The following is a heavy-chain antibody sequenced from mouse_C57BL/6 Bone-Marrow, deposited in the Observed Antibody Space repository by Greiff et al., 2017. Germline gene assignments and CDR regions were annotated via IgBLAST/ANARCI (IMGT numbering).Heavy chain of an antibody. Sequence: EVKLVESGGGLVQPGGSMKLCCVASGFTFSNYWMNWVRQSPEKGLEWVAQIRLKSDNYATHYAESVKGRFTISRDDSKSSVYLQMNNLRAEDTGIYYCTEDSNYVYWGQGTTLTVSS. D-gene: IGHD2-5*01. CDR3: TEDSNYVY. CDR1: GFTFSNYW. CDR2: IRLKSDNYAT. V-gene: IGHV6-3*01. J-gene: IGHJ2*01.